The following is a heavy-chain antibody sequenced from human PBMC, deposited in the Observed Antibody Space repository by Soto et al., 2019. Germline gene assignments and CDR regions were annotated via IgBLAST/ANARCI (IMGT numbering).Heavy chain of an antibody. CDR3: ARESRYCSGGSCYFLPGIDY. J-gene: IGHJ4*02. CDR2: IIPLFGTA. V-gene: IGHV1-69*12. D-gene: IGHD2-15*01. CDR1: GGTFSSYA. Sequence: QVQLVQSGAEVKKPGSSVKVSCKASGGTFSSYAISWVRQAPGQGLEWMGGIIPLFGTANYAQKFQGRVTITADESTSTAYMEMSSLSSEDTAVYYCARESRYCSGGSCYFLPGIDYWGQGTLVTVSS.